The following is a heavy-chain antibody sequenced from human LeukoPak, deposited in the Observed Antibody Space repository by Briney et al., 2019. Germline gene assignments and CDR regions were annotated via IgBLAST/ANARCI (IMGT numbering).Heavy chain of an antibody. J-gene: IGHJ4*02. D-gene: IGHD5-24*01. CDR3: TRIGDGYPY. CDR1: GYIFTAYY. CDR2: IKADSGDT. Sequence: ASVKVSCKASGYIFTAYYLHWVRQAPGQGPEWMGWIKADSGDTNYARKFQGRVTMTRDMSITTVYMELSSLTSDDTAVYYCTRIGDGYPYWGQGSLVTVSS. V-gene: IGHV1-2*02.